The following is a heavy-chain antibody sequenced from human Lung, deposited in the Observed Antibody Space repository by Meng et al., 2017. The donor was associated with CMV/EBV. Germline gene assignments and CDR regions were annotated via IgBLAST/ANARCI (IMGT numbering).Heavy chain of an antibody. CDR3: ARAAARPSDWFDP. V-gene: IGHV2-5*02. D-gene: IGHD6-6*01. CDR2: IYGDDEK. J-gene: IGHJ5*02. Sequence: QITLKESGPTLVKPQQTLTLTCTFSGFSLSTSGVGVGWIRQPPGKALECLAIIYGDDEKRYSPSLESRLTVTKDTSKNQVVLTMTNMVPVDTATYYCARAAARPSDWFDPWGQGTLVTVSS. CDR1: GFSLSTSGVG.